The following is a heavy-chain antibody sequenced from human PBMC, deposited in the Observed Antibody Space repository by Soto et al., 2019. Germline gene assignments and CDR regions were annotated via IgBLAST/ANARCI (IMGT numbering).Heavy chain of an antibody. Sequence: PGGSLRLSCAASGFPFNSYDMHWVRQAPGKGLEWVAVISYEGGNKNYADSVKGRFTISRDNSQNTLYLQMSSLRAEDTAVHYCARSEGGSYPYFEYWGQGTLVTVSS. CDR3: ARSEGGSYPYFEY. J-gene: IGHJ4*02. V-gene: IGHV3-30*03. CDR2: ISYEGGNK. CDR1: GFPFNSYD. D-gene: IGHD1-26*01.